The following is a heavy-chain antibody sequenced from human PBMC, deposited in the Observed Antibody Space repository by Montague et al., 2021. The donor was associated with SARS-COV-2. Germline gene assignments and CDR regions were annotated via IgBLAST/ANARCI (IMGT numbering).Heavy chain of an antibody. D-gene: IGHD3-22*01. CDR1: GYTFASYY. Sequence: SVKVSFKASGYTFASYYMHWVRQAPGQGLEWMGIINPSGGSTSYAQKFQGRVTMTRDTSTSTVYMELSSLRSEDTAVYYCARDSSGYYYFDYWGQGTLVTVSS. J-gene: IGHJ4*02. CDR2: INPSGGST. CDR3: ARDSSGYYYFDY. V-gene: IGHV1-46*01.